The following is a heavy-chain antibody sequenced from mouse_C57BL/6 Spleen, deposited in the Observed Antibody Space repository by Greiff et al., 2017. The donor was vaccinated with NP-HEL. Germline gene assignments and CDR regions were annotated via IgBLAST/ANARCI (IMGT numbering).Heavy chain of an antibody. CDR1: GYAFSSSW. V-gene: IGHV1-82*01. CDR3: ARGELGRNYAMDY. Sequence: VQLQQSGPELVKPGASVKISCKASGYAFSSSWMNWVKQRPGKGLEWIGRIYPGDGDTNYNGKFKGKATLTADKSSSTAYMQLSSLTSEDSAVYFCARGELGRNYAMDYWGQRTSVTVSS. CDR2: IYPGDGDT. J-gene: IGHJ4*01. D-gene: IGHD4-1*01.